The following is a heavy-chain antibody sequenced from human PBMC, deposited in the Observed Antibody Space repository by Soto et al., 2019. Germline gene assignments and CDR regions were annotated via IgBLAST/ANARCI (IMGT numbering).Heavy chain of an antibody. V-gene: IGHV6-1*01. J-gene: IGHJ6*03. CDR3: ARDYRGQGTTGTAAYYYYCMDV. Sequence: PSQTLSLTCVISGDSVSSNSAAWNWIRQSPSRGLEWLGRTYYRSKWYNDYAVSVKSRITINPDTSKNQFSLQLNSVTPEDTAVYYCARDYRGQGTTGTAAYYYYCMDVWGKGTTVTVSS. D-gene: IGHD1-1*01. CDR1: GDSVSSNSAA. CDR2: TYYRSKWYN.